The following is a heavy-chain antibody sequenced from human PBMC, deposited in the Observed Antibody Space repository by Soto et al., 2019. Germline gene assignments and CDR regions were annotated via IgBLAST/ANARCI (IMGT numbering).Heavy chain of an antibody. Sequence: ASVKVSCKTSGYTFTNNDVCWVRQTPGQGLEWMGWISPYGGKTNYARKFKGRVTMTTDTSTSTVYMELTSLTSDDTAVYYCAREGLLLLPDYWGQGTLVTVSS. J-gene: IGHJ4*02. D-gene: IGHD3-22*01. CDR1: GYTFTNND. CDR3: AREGLLLLPDY. CDR2: ISPYGGKT. V-gene: IGHV1-18*01.